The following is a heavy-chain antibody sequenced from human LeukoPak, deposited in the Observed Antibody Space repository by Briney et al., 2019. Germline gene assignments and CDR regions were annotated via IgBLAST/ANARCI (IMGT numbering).Heavy chain of an antibody. CDR1: GFTFSDYY. Sequence: PGGSLRLSCAASGFTFSDYYMSWIRQAPGKGLEWVSVIYSGGSTYYADSVKGRFTISRDNSKNTLYLQMNSLRAEDTAVYYCARESIAARPNAFDIWGQGTMVTVSS. V-gene: IGHV3-53*01. J-gene: IGHJ3*02. D-gene: IGHD6-6*01. CDR2: IYSGGST. CDR3: ARESIAARPNAFDI.